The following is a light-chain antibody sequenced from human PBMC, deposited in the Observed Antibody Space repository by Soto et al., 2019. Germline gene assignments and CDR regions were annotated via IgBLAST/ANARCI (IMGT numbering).Light chain of an antibody. V-gene: IGKV3-20*01. CDR1: QSVTNKQ. CDR3: YQYGSTPPT. J-gene: IGKJ1*01. CDR2: GVS. Sequence: IVLTQSPGTRSLSPGERATLSCRASQSVTNKQFAWFRQKPGQAPRLLIWGVSNRATGIPDRFSGSVSGTDGTLTISRLETEDGVVFYCYQYGSTPPTFGQGTKVDIK.